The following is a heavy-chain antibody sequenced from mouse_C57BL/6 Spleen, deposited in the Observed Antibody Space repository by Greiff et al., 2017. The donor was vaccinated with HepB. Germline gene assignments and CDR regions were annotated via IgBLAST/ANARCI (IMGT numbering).Heavy chain of an antibody. Sequence: EVQLVESGGGLVKPGGSLKLSCAASGFTFSSYAMSWVRQTPEKRLEWVATISDGGSYTYYPDNVKGRFTISRDNAKNNLYLQMSHLKSEDTAMYYCARGHYYGSSFYYFDYWGQGTTLTVSS. D-gene: IGHD1-1*01. CDR1: GFTFSSYA. J-gene: IGHJ2*01. CDR2: ISDGGSYT. CDR3: ARGHYYGSSFYYFDY. V-gene: IGHV5-4*01.